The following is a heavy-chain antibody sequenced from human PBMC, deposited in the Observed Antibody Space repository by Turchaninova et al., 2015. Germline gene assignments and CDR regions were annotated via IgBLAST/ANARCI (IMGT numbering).Heavy chain of an antibody. CDR3: AKDHDSSSSCVDY. J-gene: IGHJ4*02. CDR1: GFTLSSYG. Sequence: QVQLVESGGGVVQPGRSLRLSCEASGFTLSSYGMHWVRQAPGKGMECVEVISSDGSNKYYAESVKGRFTISRDNSKNTLYLQMNSLRAEDTAVYYCAKDHDSSSSCVDYWGQGTLVTVSS. V-gene: IGHV3-30*18. CDR2: ISSDGSNK. D-gene: IGHD6-6*01.